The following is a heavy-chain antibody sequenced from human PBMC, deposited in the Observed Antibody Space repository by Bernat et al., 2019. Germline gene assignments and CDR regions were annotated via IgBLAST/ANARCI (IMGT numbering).Heavy chain of an antibody. Sequence: EVQLVESGGGLVQPAGSLRLSCSASGFTFSSYAMHWVRQAPGKGLEYVSAISSNGGSTNYADTRKGRFTISRDNSKNTLYLKMSSLRAEDTAVYYCVKAQIPYDTVTTWGYFDYWGQGTLVTVSS. D-gene: IGHD4-11*01. J-gene: IGHJ4*02. CDR2: ISSNGGST. V-gene: IGHV3-64D*06. CDR1: GFTFSSYA. CDR3: VKAQIPYDTVTTWGYFDY.